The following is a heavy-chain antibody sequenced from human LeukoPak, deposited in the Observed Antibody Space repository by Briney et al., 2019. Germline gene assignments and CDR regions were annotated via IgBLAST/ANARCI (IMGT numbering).Heavy chain of an antibody. CDR1: GFTFNSYN. CDR3: ARGAPGMAYFDC. Sequence: GGSLRLSCAASGFTFNSYNFNWVRQAPGKGLEWVSFITTTSGTLHYADSVKGRFTISRDNAKNSLYPQLNSLRDEDTAVYYCARGAPGMAYFDCWGQGNLVTVAS. V-gene: IGHV3-48*02. D-gene: IGHD5-18*01. CDR2: ITTTSGTL. J-gene: IGHJ4*02.